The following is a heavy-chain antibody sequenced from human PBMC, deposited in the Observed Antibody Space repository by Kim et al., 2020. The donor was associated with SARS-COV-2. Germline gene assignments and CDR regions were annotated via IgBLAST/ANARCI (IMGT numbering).Heavy chain of an antibody. D-gene: IGHD5-18*01. CDR3: ARETYSYPIIDY. Sequence: YTDAVKGRFTISRDNSKNTLYLQLNSLRAEDTAVYYCARETYSYPIIDYWGQGTLVTVSS. J-gene: IGHJ4*02. V-gene: IGHV3-33*01.